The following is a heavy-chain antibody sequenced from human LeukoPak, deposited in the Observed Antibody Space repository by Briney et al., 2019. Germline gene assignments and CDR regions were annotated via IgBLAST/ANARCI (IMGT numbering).Heavy chain of an antibody. Sequence: SETLSLTCTVSSGSVSSGLYYLTWIRQPAGKGLEWVGRVSASGTTDYNPSLKSRVIISVDTSKNQFSLRLSSVTAADTAVYYCARLQYFDMDVWGKGTTVTVSS. CDR2: VSASGTT. V-gene: IGHV4-61*02. CDR1: SGSVSSGLYY. D-gene: IGHD4-11*01. CDR3: ARLQYFDMDV. J-gene: IGHJ6*03.